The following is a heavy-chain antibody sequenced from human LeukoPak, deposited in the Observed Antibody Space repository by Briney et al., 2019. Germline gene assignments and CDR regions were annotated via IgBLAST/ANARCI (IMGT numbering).Heavy chain of an antibody. CDR1: GYTFTSYG. Sequence: GASVKVSCKASGYTFTSYGISWVRQAPGQGLEWMGWISAYNGNTNYAQKLQGRVTMTTDTSTSTAYMELRSLRSDDTAVYYCARDRGGYDKLSGAFDIWGQGTMVTVSS. V-gene: IGHV1-18*01. CDR2: ISAYNGNT. CDR3: ARDRGGYDKLSGAFDI. D-gene: IGHD5-12*01. J-gene: IGHJ3*02.